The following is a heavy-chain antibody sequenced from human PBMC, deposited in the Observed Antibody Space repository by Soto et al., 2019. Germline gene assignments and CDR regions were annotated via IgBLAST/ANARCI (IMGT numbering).Heavy chain of an antibody. Sequence: EVQLVESGGGLVQPGGSLRLSCAASGFRFNIYSMNWVRQAPGKGLEWAAYMTSDTKTIKYAESVKGRFTISRDNDNYLVYLQMNSLRDEDTGVYYCARSVEGHFDYWGQGTVVTVSA. J-gene: IGHJ4*02. V-gene: IGHV3-48*02. CDR3: ARSVEGHFDY. CDR2: MTSDTKTI. D-gene: IGHD6-19*01. CDR1: GFRFNIYS.